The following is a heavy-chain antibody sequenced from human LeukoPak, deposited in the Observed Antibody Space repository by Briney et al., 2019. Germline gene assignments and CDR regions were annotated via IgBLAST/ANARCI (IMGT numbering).Heavy chain of an antibody. CDR2: IWPGDSET. D-gene: IGHD1-26*01. Sequence: GESLKISCKGSEYSFISYWIGWVRQMPGKGLEWMGIIWPGDSETRYSPSFQGQVTISADKSTSTVYLQWSSLKASDTAMYYCARKGLNSGRLFFSDYWGQGSLVTVSS. CDR1: EYSFISYW. V-gene: IGHV5-51*01. J-gene: IGHJ4*02. CDR3: ARKGLNSGRLFFSDY.